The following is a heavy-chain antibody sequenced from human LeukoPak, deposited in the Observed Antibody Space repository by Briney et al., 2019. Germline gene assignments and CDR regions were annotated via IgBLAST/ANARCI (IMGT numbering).Heavy chain of an antibody. J-gene: IGHJ4*02. D-gene: IGHD3-10*01. Sequence: GGSLRLSCAASGFTFSDYVMTWERQAPGKGLEWVSSISAGGGGSYYADSVQGRFTISRDTSKNTLYLQMNSLRAEDTAVYYCAKGGRMVRGVIVTNYYFDYWGQGTLVTVSS. CDR1: GFTFSDYV. CDR2: ISAGGGGS. CDR3: AKGGRMVRGVIVTNYYFDY. V-gene: IGHV3-23*01.